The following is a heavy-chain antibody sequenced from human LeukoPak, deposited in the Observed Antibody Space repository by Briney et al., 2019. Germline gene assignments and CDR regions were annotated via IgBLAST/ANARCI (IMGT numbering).Heavy chain of an antibody. J-gene: IGHJ4*02. CDR2: ITGSGVTS. V-gene: IGHV3-23*01. CDR3: AKESTQVIEVYFDS. CDR1: GFTFSSCA. D-gene: IGHD2/OR15-2a*01. Sequence: GGSLRLSGTASGFTFSSCAMSWVRQAPGKGLQWVSSITGSGVTSYYADSVKGRFTISRDNSKNTLYLEMNTLRADDTAVYFCAKESTQVIEVYFDSWGQGTLVTVSS.